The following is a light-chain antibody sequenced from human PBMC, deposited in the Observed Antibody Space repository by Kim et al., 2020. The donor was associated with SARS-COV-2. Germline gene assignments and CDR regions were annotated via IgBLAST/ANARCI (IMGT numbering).Light chain of an antibody. CDR3: SSYTSSSTLV. Sequence: GQSITISCTGISSYVGGYNYVSWYQQHPGKAPKLMIYDVSNRPSGVSNRFSGSKSGNTASLTNSGLQAEDEADYYCSSYTSSSTLVFGGGTQLTVL. V-gene: IGLV2-14*03. CDR2: DVS. J-gene: IGLJ2*01. CDR1: SSYVGGYNY.